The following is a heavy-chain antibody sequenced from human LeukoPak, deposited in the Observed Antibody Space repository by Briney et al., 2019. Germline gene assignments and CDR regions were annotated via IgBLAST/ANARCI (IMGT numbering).Heavy chain of an antibody. J-gene: IGHJ4*02. D-gene: IGHD3-16*01. V-gene: IGHV1-18*01. Sequence: AASVKVSCKASGFDFTSFGISWVRQAPGQRLEWMGWISAYNGNRNYAQKIQGRVTMTTDTSTSTGYMELRSLRSDDTAVYYCVRDLGVDTSMIFFDYWGQGSLVTVSS. CDR1: GFDFTSFG. CDR2: ISAYNGNR. CDR3: VRDLGVDTSMIFFDY.